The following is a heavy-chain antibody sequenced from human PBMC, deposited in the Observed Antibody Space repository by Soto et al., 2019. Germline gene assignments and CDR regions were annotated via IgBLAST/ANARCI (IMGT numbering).Heavy chain of an antibody. CDR2: IIPIFGTA. D-gene: IGHD2-15*01. Sequence: QVQLVQSGAEVKKPGSSVKVSCKASGGTFSSYAISWVRQAPGQGLEWMGGIIPIFGTANYAQKFQGRVTSTADESTSTAYMELSSLRSEDTAVYYCARDPIRCSGGSCYPNYYYGMDVWGQGTTVTVSS. CDR1: GGTFSSYA. CDR3: ARDPIRCSGGSCYPNYYYGMDV. V-gene: IGHV1-69*01. J-gene: IGHJ6*02.